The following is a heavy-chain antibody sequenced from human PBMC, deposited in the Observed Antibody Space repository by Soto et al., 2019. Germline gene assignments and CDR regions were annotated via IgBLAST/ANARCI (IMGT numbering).Heavy chain of an antibody. V-gene: IGHV4-59*01. Sequence: SETLSLTCTVSGGSISSYYWSWIRQPPGKGLEWIGYIYYSGSTNYNPSLKSRVTISVDTSKNQFSLKLSSVTAADTAVYHCAREGTTVTGFDYWGQGTQVTVSS. D-gene: IGHD4-17*01. CDR2: IYYSGST. CDR3: AREGTTVTGFDY. J-gene: IGHJ4*02. CDR1: GGSISSYY.